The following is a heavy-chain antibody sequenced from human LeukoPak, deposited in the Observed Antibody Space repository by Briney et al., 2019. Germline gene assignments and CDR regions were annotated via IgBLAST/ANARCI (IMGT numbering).Heavy chain of an antibody. D-gene: IGHD5-24*01. Sequence: GGSLRLSCAASGFTFSSYAMSWVRQAPGKGLEWVSGINSDDGSTYYADSVKGRFTISRDNSKNTLSLQLNSLRAEDTAMYFCAKDIQLSTWGLGTMVTVSS. V-gene: IGHV3-23*01. CDR1: GFTFSSYA. J-gene: IGHJ3*01. CDR2: INSDDGST. CDR3: AKDIQLST.